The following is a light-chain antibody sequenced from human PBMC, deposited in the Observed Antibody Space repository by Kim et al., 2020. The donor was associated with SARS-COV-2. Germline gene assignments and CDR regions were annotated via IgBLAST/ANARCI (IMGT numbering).Light chain of an antibody. V-gene: IGLV3-1*01. CDR2: QDA. CDR3: QTWDSSSGV. Sequence: VSPGQPASVTCSGDKLGNKYVFWYQKRPGQSPVLVIYQDAKRPSGIPERFSGSSSGNTATLTISETQAMDEADYYCQTWDSSSGVFGTGTKVTVL. J-gene: IGLJ1*01. CDR1: KLGNKY.